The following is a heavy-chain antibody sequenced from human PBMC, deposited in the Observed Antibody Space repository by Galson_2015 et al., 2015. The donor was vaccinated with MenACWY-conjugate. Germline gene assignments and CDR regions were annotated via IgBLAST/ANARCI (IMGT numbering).Heavy chain of an antibody. J-gene: IGHJ6*02. CDR1: GFTFSAYV. CDR2: ICAGGISI. D-gene: IGHD6-19*01. V-gene: IGHV3-74*03. CDR3: VRGSSGWRGMDI. Sequence: SLRLSCAASGFTFSAYVMSWVRQAPGKGLECVSRICAGGISIMYGDSVRGRFTISRDDAENTLYLQMDSLRADDTAVYFCVRGSSGWRGMDIWGQGTTVTVSS.